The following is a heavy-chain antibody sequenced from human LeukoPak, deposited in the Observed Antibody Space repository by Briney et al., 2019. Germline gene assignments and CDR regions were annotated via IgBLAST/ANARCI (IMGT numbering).Heavy chain of an antibody. V-gene: IGHV3-30*02. Sequence: PGGSLRLSCAASGFTFSSYGMHWVRQAPGKGLEWVAFIRYDGSNKYYADSVKGRFTISRDNSKNTLYLQTNSLRAEDTAVYYCAKSSGAIESLLGYWGQGTLVTVSS. CDR1: GFTFSSYG. J-gene: IGHJ4*02. D-gene: IGHD3-16*01. CDR3: AKSSGAIESLLGY. CDR2: IRYDGSNK.